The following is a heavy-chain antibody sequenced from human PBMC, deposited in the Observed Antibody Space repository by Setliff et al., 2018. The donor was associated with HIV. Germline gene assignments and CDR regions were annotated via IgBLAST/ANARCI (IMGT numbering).Heavy chain of an antibody. J-gene: IGHJ3*02. Sequence: SETLSLTCTIYGGSSSGNHWSWIRQSPGNGLEWIGEVLYNGGTRYNPSLENRVSMSVDTSKNQFSLKLLSVTAADTAVYYCRVWILRDTSDIWGQGTVVTVSS. D-gene: IGHD1-1*01. V-gene: IGHV4-34*12. CDR3: RVWILRDTSDI. CDR2: VLYNGGT. CDR1: GGSSSGNH.